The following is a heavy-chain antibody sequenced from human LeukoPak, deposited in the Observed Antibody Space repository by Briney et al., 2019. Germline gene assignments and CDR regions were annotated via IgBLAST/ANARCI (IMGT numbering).Heavy chain of an antibody. J-gene: IGHJ5*02. V-gene: IGHV3-30*04. D-gene: IGHD6-19*01. CDR1: GFTFSAYT. CDR3: AKPSVSGTGRSWFDA. CDR2: ISYDGSYK. Sequence: GGSLRLSCAASGFTFSAYTMHWVRQAPGKRLEWVAVISYDGSYKYYADSVRGRFTFSRDNSKNTLYLQMNSLRAEDTAVYYCAKPSVSGTGRSWFDAWGQGTLVTVSS.